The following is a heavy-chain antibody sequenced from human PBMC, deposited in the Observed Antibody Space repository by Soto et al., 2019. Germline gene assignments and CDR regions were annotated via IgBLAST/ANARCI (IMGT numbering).Heavy chain of an antibody. CDR2: ISASTRNT. CDR3: VGCYCSVGSCYACWHFDL. CDR1: GYTFSDYA. Sequence: QVQLVQSGGEVKKPGASVKVSCQASGYTFSDYAISWVRQAPGQGLEWMGWISASTRNTDQAQNFQGRVIMTLDTSTNTAYMELTSLRSDDTAVYYCVGCYCSVGSCYACWHFDLWGRGTLVTVSS. V-gene: IGHV1-18*01. D-gene: IGHD2-15*01. J-gene: IGHJ2*01.